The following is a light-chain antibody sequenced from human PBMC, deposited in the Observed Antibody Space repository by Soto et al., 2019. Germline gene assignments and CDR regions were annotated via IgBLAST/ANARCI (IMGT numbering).Light chain of an antibody. J-gene: IGKJ1*01. CDR2: KAS. Sequence: DVQMTQSPSTVSGSVGDRVTITCRASQTISSWLAWYQQKPGKAPKLLIYKASTLKSGVPSRFSGSGSRTEFTLTISSLQPDDFATYYCQHYNSYSEAFGQGTKVDIK. V-gene: IGKV1-5*03. CDR3: QHYNSYSEA. CDR1: QTISSW.